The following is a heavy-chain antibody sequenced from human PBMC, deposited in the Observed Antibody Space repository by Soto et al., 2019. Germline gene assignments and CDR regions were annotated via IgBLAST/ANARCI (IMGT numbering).Heavy chain of an antibody. CDR1: GGYISSYY. D-gene: IGHD6-25*01. V-gene: IGHV4-59*01. CDR3: ARAAGTLLNLRWFDP. Sequence: PSETLSHRCTVSGGYISSYYWSWIRQPPGKGLEWXGYXXYXXSXXXXXSXXXRVTISVDTSKNQFSLKLSYVTAADTAVYYCARAAGTLLNLRWFDPWGQGTLVTASS. CDR2: XXYXXSX. J-gene: IGHJ5*02.